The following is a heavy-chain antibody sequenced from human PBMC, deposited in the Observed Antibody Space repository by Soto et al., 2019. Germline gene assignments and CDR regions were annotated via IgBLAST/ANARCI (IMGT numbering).Heavy chain of an antibody. J-gene: IGHJ4*02. Sequence: PGGSLRLSCAASGFTFSNYAIHWVRQAPGKGLEWVAVIASDGKDKRYADSVKGRFTISRDNSKNTVYLQMNSLRGEDTAVHYCAKDGAIAAADYFFDYWGQGSLVTVSS. D-gene: IGHD6-13*01. CDR1: GFTFSNYA. V-gene: IGHV3-30*18. CDR2: IASDGKDK. CDR3: AKDGAIAAADYFFDY.